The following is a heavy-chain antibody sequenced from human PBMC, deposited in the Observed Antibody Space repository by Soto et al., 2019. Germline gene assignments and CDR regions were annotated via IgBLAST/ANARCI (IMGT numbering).Heavy chain of an antibody. CDR1: GGTFSSYA. CDR2: IIPIFGTA. Sequence: SVKVSCKASGGTFSSYAISWVRQAPGQGLEWMGGIIPIFGTANYAQKFQGRVTITADESTSTAYMELSSLRSEDTAVYYCAVDIVVVPAAIGDYYYYGMDVWGQGTTVTVSS. J-gene: IGHJ6*02. V-gene: IGHV1-69*13. D-gene: IGHD2-2*02. CDR3: AVDIVVVPAAIGDYYYYGMDV.